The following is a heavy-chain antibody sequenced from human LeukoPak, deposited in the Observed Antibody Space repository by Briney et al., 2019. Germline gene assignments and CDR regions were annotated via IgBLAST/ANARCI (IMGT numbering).Heavy chain of an antibody. CDR1: GGSISSYF. D-gene: IGHD2-15*01. CDR3: ARADCSGGSCYFDY. J-gene: IGHJ4*02. CDR2: IYYSGST. V-gene: IGHV4-59*01. Sequence: SETLSLTCTVSGGSISSYFWSWIRQPPGKGLEWIGYIYYSGSTNYNPSLKSRVTISVDTSKNQFSLKLSSVTAADTAVYYCARADCSGGSCYFDYWGQGTLVTVSS.